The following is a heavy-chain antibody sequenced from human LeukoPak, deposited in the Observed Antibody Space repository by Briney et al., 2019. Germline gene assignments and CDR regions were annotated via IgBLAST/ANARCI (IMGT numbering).Heavy chain of an antibody. V-gene: IGHV5-51*01. CDR1: GYSFPNYW. CDR3: ARLYRESDYYDSSGYVDY. J-gene: IGHJ4*02. Sequence: GESLKISCKGSGYSFPNYWIGWVRQMPGKGLEWMGIIYPGDSGTRYSPSFQGQVTISADKSISTAYLQWSSLKASDTAMYYCARLYRESDYYDSSGYVDYWGQGILVTVSS. D-gene: IGHD3-22*01. CDR2: IYPGDSGT.